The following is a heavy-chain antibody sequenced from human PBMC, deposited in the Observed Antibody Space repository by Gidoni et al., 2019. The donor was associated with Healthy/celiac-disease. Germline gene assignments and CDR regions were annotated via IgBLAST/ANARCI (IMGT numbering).Heavy chain of an antibody. CDR3: ARRGSGGSTSADY. CDR1: GGSISSSSYY. V-gene: IGHV4-39*01. D-gene: IGHD2-2*01. CDR2: IYYSGST. Sequence: QLQLQESGPGLVKPSETLSLTCTVSGGSISSSSYYWGWIRQPPGKGLEWIGSIYYSGSTYYNPSLKSRVTISVDTSKNQFSLKLSSVTAADTAVYYCARRGSGGSTSADYWGQGTLVTVSS. J-gene: IGHJ4*02.